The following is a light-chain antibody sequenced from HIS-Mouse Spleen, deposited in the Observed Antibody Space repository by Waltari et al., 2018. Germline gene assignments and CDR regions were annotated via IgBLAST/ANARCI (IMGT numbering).Light chain of an antibody. CDR1: KLGENY. J-gene: IGLJ2*01. CDR2: QDT. CDR3: QAWDSSTAVV. Sequence: SYELTQPPSVSVSPGQTASITCSGAKLGENYSCWYQQKPGQSHVLVIYQDTKRPKGIPGRFSGSNSGNTATLTISGTQAMDEADYYCQAWDSSTAVVFGGGTKLTVL. V-gene: IGLV3-1*01.